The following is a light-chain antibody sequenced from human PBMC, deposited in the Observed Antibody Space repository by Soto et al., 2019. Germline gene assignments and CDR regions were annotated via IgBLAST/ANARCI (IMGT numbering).Light chain of an antibody. J-gene: IGKJ4*01. CDR1: QTLSNSF. Sequence: VSRQIPGSLLISSGERATLSCRASQTLSNSFIAWYQQKHGQAPRLLIYDTSSRATFVPDRYSASGSGTDFTLTNNWLGPEDVSVFIKLLHASAVFIFGEG. V-gene: IGKV3D-20*02. CDR3: LLHASAVFI. CDR2: DTS.